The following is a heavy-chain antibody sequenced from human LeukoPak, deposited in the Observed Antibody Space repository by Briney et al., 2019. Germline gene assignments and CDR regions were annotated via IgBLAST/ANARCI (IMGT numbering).Heavy chain of an antibody. CDR3: ARDAGSGSYGFDY. CDR2: IRDDGSGK. V-gene: IGHV3-30*02. J-gene: IGHJ4*02. CDR1: GFTFSNYG. D-gene: IGHD3-10*01. Sequence: GGSLRLSCAASGFTFSNYGMHWVRQAPGKGLEWVAFIRDDGSGKYYADSVKGRFIVSRDNFKNTLYLQMNSLRAEDTALYYCARDAGSGSYGFDYWGQGILVTVSS.